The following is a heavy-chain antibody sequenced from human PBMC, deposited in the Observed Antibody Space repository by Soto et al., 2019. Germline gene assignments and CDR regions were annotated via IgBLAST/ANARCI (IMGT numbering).Heavy chain of an antibody. CDR3: ACQAEGFFRSSPLDY. V-gene: IGHV3-30-3*01. J-gene: IGHJ4*02. CDR1: GFAFRSFA. Sequence: GGSLRLSCAASGFAFRSFAMHWVRQAPGKGPEWVAVISYDGSKKYYADAVEGRLTISRDNSKSTLYLQMDSLRVEDTAVYYCACQAEGFFRSSPLDYWGQGTLVTVSS. CDR2: ISYDGSKK. D-gene: IGHD2-2*01.